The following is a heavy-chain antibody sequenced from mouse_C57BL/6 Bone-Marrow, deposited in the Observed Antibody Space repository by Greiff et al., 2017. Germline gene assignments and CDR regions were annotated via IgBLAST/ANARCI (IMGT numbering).Heavy chain of an antibody. D-gene: IGHD1-2*01. CDR1: GYTFTSYW. J-gene: IGHJ4*01. V-gene: IGHV1-50*01. CDR2: IDPSDSYT. Sequence: QVQLQQPGTELVKPGASVKLSCKASGYTFTSYWMQWVKQRPGQGLEWIGEIDPSDSYTNYNQKFKGKATLTVDTSSSTAYMQLSSLTSEDSAVYYCAPLPAMDYWGQGTSVTVSS. CDR3: APLPAMDY.